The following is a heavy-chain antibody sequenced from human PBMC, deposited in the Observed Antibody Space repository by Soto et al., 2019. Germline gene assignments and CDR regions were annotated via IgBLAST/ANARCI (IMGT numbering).Heavy chain of an antibody. J-gene: IGHJ5*02. V-gene: IGHV4-38-2*01. Sequence: NPSETLSLTCAVSGYSISSGYYWGWIRQPPGKGLEWIGSIYHSGSTYYNPSLKSRVTISVDTSKNQFSLKLSSVTAADTAVYYCARAYGSGSYYSGGLNWFDPWGQGTLVTVSS. D-gene: IGHD3-10*01. CDR1: GYSISSGYY. CDR3: ARAYGSGSYYSGGLNWFDP. CDR2: IYHSGST.